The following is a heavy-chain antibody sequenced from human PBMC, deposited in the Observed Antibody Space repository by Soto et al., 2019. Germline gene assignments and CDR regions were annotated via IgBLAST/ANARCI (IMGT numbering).Heavy chain of an antibody. CDR3: ARGPQYYDILTGYYRYYYYYMDV. CDR1: GYTFTSYD. D-gene: IGHD3-9*01. J-gene: IGHJ6*03. Sequence: ASVKVSCKASGYTFTSYDINWVRQATGQGLEWMGWMNPNSGNTGYAQKFQGRVTMTRNTSISTAYMELSSLRSEDTAVYYCARGPQYYDILTGYYRYYYYYMDVWGKGTTVTVSS. CDR2: MNPNSGNT. V-gene: IGHV1-8*01.